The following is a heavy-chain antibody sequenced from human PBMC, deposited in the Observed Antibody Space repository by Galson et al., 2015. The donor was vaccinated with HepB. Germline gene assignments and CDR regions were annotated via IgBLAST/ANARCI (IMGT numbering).Heavy chain of an antibody. V-gene: IGHV1-18*04. D-gene: IGHD1-26*01. CDR1: GYTFTSYD. J-gene: IGHJ6*02. Sequence: SVKVSCKASGYTFTSYDVGWVRQAPGQGLEWMGWISGNNGDTNYAQKLRGRVTVTTDTPTSTAYMELRSLRSDDTAVYYCARGGGSSARGMDVWGQGTTVTVSS. CDR3: ARGGGSSARGMDV. CDR2: ISGNNGDT.